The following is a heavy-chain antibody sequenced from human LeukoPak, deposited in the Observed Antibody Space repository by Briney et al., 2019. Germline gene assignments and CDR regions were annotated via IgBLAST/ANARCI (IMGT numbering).Heavy chain of an antibody. CDR3: AELGITMIGGV. Sequence: GGSLRLSCAASGFTFSSYNMNWVRQAPGKALEWVSSITSSGAYIFYADSVKGRFTISRDNAKNSLYLQMNSLRAEDTAVYYCAELGITMIGGVWGKGTTVTISS. CDR1: GFTFSSYN. D-gene: IGHD3-10*02. CDR2: ITSSGAYI. V-gene: IGHV3-21*01. J-gene: IGHJ6*04.